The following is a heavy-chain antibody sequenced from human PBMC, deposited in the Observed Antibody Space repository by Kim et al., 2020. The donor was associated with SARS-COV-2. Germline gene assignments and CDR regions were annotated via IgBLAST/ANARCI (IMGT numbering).Heavy chain of an antibody. CDR3: ARGMSGGDAFDI. Sequence: GGSLRLSCAASGFTFSSYDMHWVRQATGKGLEWVSAIGTAGDTHYQGSAKGRLTISRENAKNSSYLQKNSLRAGETAVYYCARGMSGGDAFDIWGQGTMVTVSS. J-gene: IGHJ3*02. V-gene: IGHV3-13*04. CDR2: IGTAGDT. D-gene: IGHD6-25*01. CDR1: GFTFSSYD.